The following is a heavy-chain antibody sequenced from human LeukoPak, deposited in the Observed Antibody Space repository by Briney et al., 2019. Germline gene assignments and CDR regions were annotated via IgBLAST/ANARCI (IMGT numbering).Heavy chain of an antibody. CDR3: ARTGRYSNYDFSYHMDV. CDR2: GIPNFRRT. V-gene: IGHV1-69*05. J-gene: IGHJ6*03. D-gene: IGHD4-11*01. Sequence: ASVKVSCKASGGSFISYAISWVRQVPGQGLEYLGGGIPNFRRTQYSQKFEGRVTITTDETITSMELRSLTSEDTAVYYCARTGRYSNYDFSYHMDVWGKGTTVIVS. CDR1: GGSFISYA.